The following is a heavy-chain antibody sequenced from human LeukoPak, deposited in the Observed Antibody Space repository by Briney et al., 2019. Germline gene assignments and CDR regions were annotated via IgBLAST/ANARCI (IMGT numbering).Heavy chain of an antibody. CDR1: GFTFSGSA. D-gene: IGHD3-10*01. CDR2: IRSTANGYAT. J-gene: IGHJ4*02. CDR3: TGNYYGSGRYADFDY. Sequence: GGSLRLSCAASGFTFSGSALHWVRQASGKGLEWVGRIRSTANGYATAYAASVKGRFTISRDDSKNTAYLQMDSLKTEDTAVYYCTGNYYGSGRYADFDYWGQGTLVTVSS. V-gene: IGHV3-73*01.